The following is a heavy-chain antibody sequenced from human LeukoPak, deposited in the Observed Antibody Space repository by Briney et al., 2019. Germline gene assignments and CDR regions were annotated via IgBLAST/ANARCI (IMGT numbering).Heavy chain of an antibody. D-gene: IGHD3-3*01. V-gene: IGHV3-30*18. Sequence: GGSLRLSCAASGFTFSSYGMHWVRQAPGKGLEWVAVISYDGSNKYYADSVKGRFTISRDNSKNTLYLQMNSLRAEDTAVYYCGKDNSGYFWSCYAFDIWGQGTMVTVSS. CDR3: GKDNSGYFWSCYAFDI. J-gene: IGHJ3*02. CDR2: ISYDGSNK. CDR1: GFTFSSYG.